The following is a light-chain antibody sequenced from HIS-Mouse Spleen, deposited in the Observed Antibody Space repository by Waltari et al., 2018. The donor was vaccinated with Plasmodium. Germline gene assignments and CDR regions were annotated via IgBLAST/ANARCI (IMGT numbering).Light chain of an antibody. CDR1: QSISSY. CDR3: QQSYSTWT. J-gene: IGKJ1*01. Sequence: DIQMTQSPSSLSASVGDRVTITCRASQSISSYLNWYQQKPGKDPKLLIYAASSLHSGVPSRFSGSGSGTEFTLTISSLQPEYFATYYCQQSYSTWTFGQGTKVEIK. CDR2: AAS. V-gene: IGKV1-39*01.